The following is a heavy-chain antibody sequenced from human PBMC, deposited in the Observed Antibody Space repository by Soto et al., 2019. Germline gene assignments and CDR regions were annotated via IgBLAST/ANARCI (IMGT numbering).Heavy chain of an antibody. V-gene: IGHV3-11*01. CDR3: ARDSRLRIAVIYYYYMDV. J-gene: IGHJ6*03. D-gene: IGHD3-16*02. CDR2: ISSSGSTI. Sequence: GGSLRLSCAASGFTFSDYYMSWIRQAPGKGLEWVSYISSSGSTIYYADSVKGRFTISRDNAKNSLYLQMNSLRAEDTAVYYCARDSRLRIAVIYYYYMDVWGKGTTVTVSS. CDR1: GFTFSDYY.